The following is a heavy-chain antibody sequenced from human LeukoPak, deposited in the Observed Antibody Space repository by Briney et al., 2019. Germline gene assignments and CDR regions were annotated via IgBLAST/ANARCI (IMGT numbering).Heavy chain of an antibody. CDR2: ISGSGGST. CDR1: GFTFSSYA. D-gene: IGHD6-19*01. Sequence: GGSLRLSCAASGFTFSSYAMSWVRQAPGKGLEWVSAISGSGGSTYYADSGEGRFTISRDNSKNTLYLQMNSLRAEDTAVYYCAKTHSSSGWFDYWGQGTLVTVSS. V-gene: IGHV3-23*01. CDR3: AKTHSSSGWFDY. J-gene: IGHJ4*02.